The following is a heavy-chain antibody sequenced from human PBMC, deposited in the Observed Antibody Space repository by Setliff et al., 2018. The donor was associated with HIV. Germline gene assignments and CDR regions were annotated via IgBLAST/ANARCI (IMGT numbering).Heavy chain of an antibody. Sequence: HPGGSLRLSCAASGFAFDNYCMSWVRQAPGKGVEWVSAISGSTGSTYYSDSVKGRLTIYTDNSKNTLYLQMNSLRAEDTAVYYCAKPLTQWGVSPYPDAVDVWGQGTTVTVS. CDR2: ISGSTGST. CDR1: GFAFDNYC. CDR3: AKPLTQWGVSPYPDAVDV. V-gene: IGHV3-23*01. J-gene: IGHJ6*02. D-gene: IGHD6-19*01.